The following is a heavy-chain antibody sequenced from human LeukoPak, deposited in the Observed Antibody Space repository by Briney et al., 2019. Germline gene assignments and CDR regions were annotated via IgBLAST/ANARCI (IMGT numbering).Heavy chain of an antibody. J-gene: IGHJ5*02. V-gene: IGHV4-4*07. CDR3: AREDYDSSGYYSVYWFDP. D-gene: IGHD3-22*01. CDR1: GGSISSYY. CDR2: IYSSGRT. Sequence: SQTLSLTCTVSGGSISSYYWTWIRQPAGKGLEWIGRIYSSGRTNYNPSLKSRVTMSADTSKNQFSLKLTSVTAADTAVYYCAREDYDSSGYYSVYWFDPWGQGTLVTVSS.